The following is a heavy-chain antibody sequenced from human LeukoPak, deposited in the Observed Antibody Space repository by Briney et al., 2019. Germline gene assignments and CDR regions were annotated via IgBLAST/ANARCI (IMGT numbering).Heavy chain of an antibody. V-gene: IGHV3-49*04. CDR2: IRSKAYGGTT. J-gene: IGHJ4*02. Sequence: GGSLRLSCTASGFTFGDSAMSWVRQAPGKGLEWVGFIRSKAYGGTTEYAASVKGRFTISRDDPKSIAYLQMNSLKTEDTAVYYCTRYGGNSFSYWGQGTLVAVPS. CDR1: GFTFGDSA. D-gene: IGHD4-23*01. CDR3: TRYGGNSFSY.